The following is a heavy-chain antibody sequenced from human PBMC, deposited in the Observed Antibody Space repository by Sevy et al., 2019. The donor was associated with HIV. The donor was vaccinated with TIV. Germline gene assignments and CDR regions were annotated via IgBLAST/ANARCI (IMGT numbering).Heavy chain of an antibody. CDR3: ARDPTKGVYYYYYGMDV. Sequence: ASVKVSCKASGGTFSSYAISWVRQAPGQGLEWMGVIIPIFGTANYAQKFQGRVTITADESTSTAYMELSSLRSEDTAVYYCARDPTKGVYYYYYGMDVWGQGTTVTVSS. CDR2: IIPIFGTA. D-gene: IGHD2-2*01. V-gene: IGHV1-69*13. CDR1: GGTFSSYA. J-gene: IGHJ6*02.